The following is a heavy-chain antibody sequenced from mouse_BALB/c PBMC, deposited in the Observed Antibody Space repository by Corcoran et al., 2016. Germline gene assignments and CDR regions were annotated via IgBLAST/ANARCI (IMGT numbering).Heavy chain of an antibody. Sequence: VQLQESGPGLVKPSETLSLTCTVSGGSVSSGSYYWSWIRQPPGKGLEWIGYIYYSGSTNYNPSLKSRVTISGDTSKNQFSLKVSSVTAADRAVYYCARDTNRVGATWVGYYDGMDVWGQGTTVTVSS. CDR1: GGSVSSGSYY. V-gene: IGHV3-5*02. CDR2: IYYSGST. J-gene: IGHJ1*01. D-gene: IGHD1-1*02. CDR3: ARDTNRVGATWVGYYDGMDV.